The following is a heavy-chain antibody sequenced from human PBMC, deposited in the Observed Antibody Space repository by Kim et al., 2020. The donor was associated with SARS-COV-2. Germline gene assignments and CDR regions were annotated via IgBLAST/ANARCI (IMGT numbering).Heavy chain of an antibody. J-gene: IGHJ1*01. Sequence: ASVKVSCKTSGYIFTNYAIHWVRQAPGQRLEWMGWISAGNGNTKYSQKFQGRFTITRDTSASTAYMELSSLRSEDTSMYFCARTLTLTEGEYFQLWGQGTLVTVSS. V-gene: IGHV1-3*01. D-gene: IGHD3-9*01. CDR1: GYIFTNYA. CDR2: ISAGNGNT. CDR3: ARTLTLTEGEYFQL.